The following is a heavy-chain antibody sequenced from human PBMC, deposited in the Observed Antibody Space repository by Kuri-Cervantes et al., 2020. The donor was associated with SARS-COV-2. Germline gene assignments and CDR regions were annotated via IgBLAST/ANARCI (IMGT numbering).Heavy chain of an antibody. D-gene: IGHD6-13*01. Sequence: GESLKISCAASGFTFSSYSMNWVRQAPGKGLEWVSSISSSSSYIYYADSVKGRFTISRGNAKNSLYLQMNSLRAEDTAVYYCARGSSSWYNWFDPWGQGTLVTVSS. CDR2: ISSSSSYI. CDR1: GFTFSSYS. V-gene: IGHV3-21*01. J-gene: IGHJ5*02. CDR3: ARGSSSWYNWFDP.